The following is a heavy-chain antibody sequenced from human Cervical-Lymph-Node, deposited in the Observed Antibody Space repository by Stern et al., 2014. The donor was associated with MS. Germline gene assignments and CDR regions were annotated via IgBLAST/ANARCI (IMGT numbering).Heavy chain of an antibody. CDR2: IIPIFGTA. J-gene: IGHJ4*02. V-gene: IGHV1-69*01. CDR3: ASDRGKYYDFWSGYGY. Sequence: QVQLVQSGAEVKKPGSSVKVSCKASGGTFNIFPFTWVRQAPGQGLEWMGGIIPIFGTANYAQKFQGRVTITADESTSTAYMELSSLRSEDTAVYFCASDRGKYYDFWSGYGYWGQGTLVTVSS. D-gene: IGHD3-3*01. CDR1: GGTFNIFP.